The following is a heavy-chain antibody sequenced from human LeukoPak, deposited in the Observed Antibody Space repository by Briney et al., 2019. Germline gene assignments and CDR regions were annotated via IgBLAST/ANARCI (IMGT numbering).Heavy chain of an antibody. D-gene: IGHD3-10*01. V-gene: IGHV3-66*01. CDR2: IYAGGTT. CDR3: AREGYASGTRYGMDV. J-gene: IGHJ6*02. CDR1: GFTVTNNY. Sequence: GGSLRLSCAASGFTVTNNYMSWVRQAPGKGLEWVSVIYAGGTTSYADSVKGRFTISRDSSKNTLYLQMNSLRAEDTAVYYCAREGYASGTRYGMDVWGQETTVTVSS.